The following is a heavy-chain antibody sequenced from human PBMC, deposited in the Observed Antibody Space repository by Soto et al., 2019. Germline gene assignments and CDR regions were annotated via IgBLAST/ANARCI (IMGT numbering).Heavy chain of an antibody. V-gene: IGHV3-23*01. D-gene: IGHD6-13*01. CDR2: ITGSGGST. J-gene: IGHJ5*02. Sequence: GGSLRLSCAASGFTFSSYAMNWVRQAPGKGLEWVSSITGSGGSTYYVDSVKGRFTISRDNSKNTLYLQMNSLRAEDTAVYYCAKEPGIAAAASYNWFDPWGQGTLVTVSS. CDR3: AKEPGIAAAASYNWFDP. CDR1: GFTFSSYA.